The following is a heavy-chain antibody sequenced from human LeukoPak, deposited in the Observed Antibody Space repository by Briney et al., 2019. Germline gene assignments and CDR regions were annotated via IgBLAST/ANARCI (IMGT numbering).Heavy chain of an antibody. V-gene: IGHV3-9*01. D-gene: IGHD2-2*01. CDR3: AKEEVPNDY. CDR2: ISWNSGSI. J-gene: IGHJ4*02. CDR1: GFTFDDYA. Sequence: GRSLRLSCAASGFTFDDYAMHWVRQAPGKGLEWVSGISWNSGSIGYADSVKGRFTISRDNAKNSLYLQMDTLRVEDTATYYCAKEEVPNDYWGQGTLVTVSS.